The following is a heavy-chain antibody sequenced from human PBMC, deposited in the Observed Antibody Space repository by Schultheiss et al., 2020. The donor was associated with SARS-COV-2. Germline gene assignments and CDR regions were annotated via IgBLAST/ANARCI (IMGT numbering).Heavy chain of an antibody. Sequence: SETLSLTCTVSGGSISSYYWSWIRQPPGKGLEWIGSIYYSGSTNYNPSLKSRVTISVDTSKNQFSLKLNSVTAADTAVYYCARGTHWFDPWGQGTLVTVSS. V-gene: IGHV4-59*12. CDR3: ARGTHWFDP. CDR1: GGSISSYY. CDR2: IYYSGST. J-gene: IGHJ5*02.